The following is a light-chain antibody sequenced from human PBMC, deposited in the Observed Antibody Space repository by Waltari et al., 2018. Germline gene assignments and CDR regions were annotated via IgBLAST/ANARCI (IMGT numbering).Light chain of an antibody. CDR3: QQSYSTPLIT. Sequence: DIQMTQSPSSLSASVGPRVTITCRASQSISSYLNSYQQKPGKAPKLLIYAASSLQSGVPSRFSGSGSGTDFTLTISSLQPEDFATYYCQQSYSTPLITFGQGTRLEIK. J-gene: IGKJ5*01. CDR2: AAS. CDR1: QSISSY. V-gene: IGKV1-39*01.